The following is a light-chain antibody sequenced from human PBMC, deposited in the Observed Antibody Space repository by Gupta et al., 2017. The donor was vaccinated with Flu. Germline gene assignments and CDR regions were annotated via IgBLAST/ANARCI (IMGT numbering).Light chain of an antibody. J-gene: IGKJ2*01. CDR3: MQATHWLYT. CDR1: QRLVHSDGNTY. V-gene: IGKV2-30*02. CDR2: KVS. Sequence: ISGRSSQRLVHSDGNTYLNWYQQRPGQSPRRLIHKVSNRDSGVPDRFSGSGSGTDFILKISRVEAEDVGVYYCMQATHWLYTFGQGTKLEIK.